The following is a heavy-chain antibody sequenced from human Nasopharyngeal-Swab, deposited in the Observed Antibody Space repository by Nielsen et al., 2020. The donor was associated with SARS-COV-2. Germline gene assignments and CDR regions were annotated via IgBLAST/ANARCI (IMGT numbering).Heavy chain of an antibody. Sequence: VRQAPGKGLEWVANIMEDGSEKYYMDSLKGRFTISRDNAKKSLYLQMNSLTAEDTAVYYCARGSGFLDSWGQGTLVTVS. CDR2: IMEDGSEK. J-gene: IGHJ4*02. CDR3: ARGSGFLDS. V-gene: IGHV3-7*01. D-gene: IGHD6-19*01.